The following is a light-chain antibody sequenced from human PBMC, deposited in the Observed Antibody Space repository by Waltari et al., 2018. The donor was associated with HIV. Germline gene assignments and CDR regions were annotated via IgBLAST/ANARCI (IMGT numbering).Light chain of an antibody. Sequence: QSALTQPRSVSGSPGQSVTISCTGTSSDVGGYNYVSWYQQHPGKAPIFMIYDVSKRPSGVPDRFTGSKSGNTASLTISGLQAEDEADYYGCSYAGNYTFVFGGGTKLTVL. CDR1: SSDVGGYNY. CDR2: DVS. J-gene: IGLJ2*01. V-gene: IGLV2-11*01. CDR3: CSYAGNYTFV.